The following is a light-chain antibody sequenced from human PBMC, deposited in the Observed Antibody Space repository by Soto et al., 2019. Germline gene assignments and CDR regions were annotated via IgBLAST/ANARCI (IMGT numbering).Light chain of an antibody. CDR1: QSISSNF. V-gene: IGKV3-20*01. CDR2: GAS. J-gene: IGKJ3*01. Sequence: EIVLTQSPGTLSLSPGEGATLSCRASQSISSNFLAWYQQKRGQAPRLLIHGASNRATGIPDRFSGGGSGTDFTLTITRLEPEDFAVYYCQQYGSSLFTFGPGTKVDIK. CDR3: QQYGSSLFT.